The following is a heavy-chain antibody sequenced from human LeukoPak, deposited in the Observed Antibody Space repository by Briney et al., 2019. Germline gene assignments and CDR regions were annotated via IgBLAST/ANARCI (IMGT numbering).Heavy chain of an antibody. J-gene: IGHJ3*02. V-gene: IGHV4-59*11. CDR3: ASSRRAFDI. CDR2: IYYSGST. CDR1: GGSISSHY. Sequence: PSETLSLTCTVSGGSISSHYWSWIRQPPGKGLEWIGYIYYSGSTNYNPSLKSRVTISVDTSKNQFSLKLSSVTAADTVVYYCASSRRAFDIWGQGTMVTVSS.